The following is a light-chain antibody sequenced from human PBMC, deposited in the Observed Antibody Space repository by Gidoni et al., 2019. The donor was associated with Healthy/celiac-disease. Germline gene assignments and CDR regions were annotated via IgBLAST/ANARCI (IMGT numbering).Light chain of an antibody. J-gene: IGKJ1*01. Sequence: DIQMTQSPSTLSASVGDRVTITCRASQSISSWLAWYQQKPGKAPKLLIYKASSLESGGPSRFSGSGSGTEFTLTISSLQPDDFATYYCQQYQTFGQGTKVEIK. V-gene: IGKV1-5*03. CDR1: QSISSW. CDR2: KAS. CDR3: QQYQT.